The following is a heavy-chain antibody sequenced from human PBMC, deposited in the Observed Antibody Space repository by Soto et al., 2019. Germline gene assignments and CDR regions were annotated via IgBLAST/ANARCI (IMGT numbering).Heavy chain of an antibody. CDR2: ISGSGDGT. Sequence: EVQLLESGGGLVQPGESLRLSCAASGFTFSRDAMTWVRQAPGKGLEWVSSISGSGDGTYYADSVKGRFTISRDNSKNTLYLQMNSLRAEDTAVYYCARFRWFGESILDYWGQGTLVTVSS. D-gene: IGHD3-10*01. J-gene: IGHJ4*02. CDR1: GFTFSRDA. CDR3: ARFRWFGESILDY. V-gene: IGHV3-23*01.